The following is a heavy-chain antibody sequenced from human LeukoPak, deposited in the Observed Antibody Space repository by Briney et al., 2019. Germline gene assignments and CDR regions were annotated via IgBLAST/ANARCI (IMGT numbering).Heavy chain of an antibody. CDR1: GFTFSSYS. Sequence: PGGSLRLSCAASGFTFSSYSMNWVRQAPGKGLEWVAVISYDGSNKYYADSVKGRFTISRDNSKNTLYLQMNSLRAEDTAVYYCAKDGDEEYCSSTSCYHFDYWGQGTLVTVSS. D-gene: IGHD2-2*01. CDR2: ISYDGSNK. V-gene: IGHV3-30*18. J-gene: IGHJ4*01. CDR3: AKDGDEEYCSSTSCYHFDY.